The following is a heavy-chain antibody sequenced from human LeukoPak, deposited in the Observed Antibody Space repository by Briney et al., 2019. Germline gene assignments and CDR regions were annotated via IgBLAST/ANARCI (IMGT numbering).Heavy chain of an antibody. CDR2: INHSGST. V-gene: IGHV4-34*01. D-gene: IGHD2-2*01. CDR1: GGSFSGYY. J-gene: IGHJ4*02. Sequence: SETLSLTCAVYGGSFSGYYRSWIRQPPGKGLEWIGEINHSGSTNYNPSLKSRVTISVDTSKNQFSLKLSSVTAADTAVYYCASSLTVPFDYWGQGTLVTVSS. CDR3: ASSLTVPFDY.